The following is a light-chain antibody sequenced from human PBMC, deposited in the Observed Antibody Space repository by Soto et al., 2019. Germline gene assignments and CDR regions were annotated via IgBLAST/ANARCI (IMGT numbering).Light chain of an antibody. CDR3: QQYNSYTT. CDR1: QSISSW. Sequence: DIQVTQSPSTLSASVGYRVTITCRASQSISSWLAWYQHKPVKAPKLLIYKESSLESGVPSRFSGSASCTEFTLTISSLQHDDFATYYCQQYNSYTTFGGGTKVEIK. J-gene: IGKJ4*01. CDR2: KES. V-gene: IGKV1-5*03.